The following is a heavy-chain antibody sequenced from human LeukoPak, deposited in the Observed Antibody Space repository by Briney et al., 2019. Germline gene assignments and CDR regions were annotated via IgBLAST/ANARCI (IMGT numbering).Heavy chain of an antibody. D-gene: IGHD6-19*01. CDR3: AKDSDSSGWYYFKV. J-gene: IGHJ4*02. Sequence: GGSLRLSCATSGFTFSAYSMNWVRQAPGKGLEWVSSISGSSIYINYADSVKGRFTISRDNSKNTLYLQMNSLRAEDTAVYYCAKDSDSSGWYYFKVWGQGTLVTISS. CDR2: ISGSSIYI. V-gene: IGHV3-21*01. CDR1: GFTFSAYS.